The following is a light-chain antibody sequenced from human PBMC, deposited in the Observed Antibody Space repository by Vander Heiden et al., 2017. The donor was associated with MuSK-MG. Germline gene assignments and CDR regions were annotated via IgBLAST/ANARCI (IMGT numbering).Light chain of an antibody. CDR3: AEWADSLNGVV. CDR2: SNN. V-gene: IGLV1-44*01. CDR1: SSNIGSNT. Sequence: QSVLTQPPSASGTPGQRVTISCSGSSSNIGSNTVNWYQQLPGTAPKLLIYSNNQRPSGVPDRFSGSKSGTSDSLAISGLQSEDEADDDCAEWADSLNGVVFGGGTKLTVL. J-gene: IGLJ2*01.